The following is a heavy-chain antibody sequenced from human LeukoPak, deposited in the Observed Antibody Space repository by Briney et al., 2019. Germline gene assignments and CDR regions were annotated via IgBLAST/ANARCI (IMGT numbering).Heavy chain of an antibody. V-gene: IGHV4-39*07. CDR3: ARDRIRTRWFDP. CDR2: ICYSGST. J-gene: IGHJ5*02. CDR1: GGSISSSSYY. Sequence: PSETLSLTCTVPGGSISSSSYYWGWIRQPPGKGLEWIGNICYSGSTYYNPSLKSRVTISVDTSKNQFSLKLSSVTAADTAVYYCARDRIRTRWFDPWGQGTLVTVSS.